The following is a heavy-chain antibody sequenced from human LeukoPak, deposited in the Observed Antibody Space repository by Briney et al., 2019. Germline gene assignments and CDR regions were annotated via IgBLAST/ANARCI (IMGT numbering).Heavy chain of an antibody. CDR1: GFTFSRYS. D-gene: IGHD1-26*01. Sequence: PGGSLRLSCEAPGFTFSRYSLTWVRQAPGKGLEWVSSISSSSSYIYYADSVKGRFTISRDNAKNSLYLQMNSLRAEDTALYYCARDDEVGADDAFDIWGQGTMVTVSS. CDR2: ISSSSSYI. V-gene: IGHV3-21*04. CDR3: ARDDEVGADDAFDI. J-gene: IGHJ3*02.